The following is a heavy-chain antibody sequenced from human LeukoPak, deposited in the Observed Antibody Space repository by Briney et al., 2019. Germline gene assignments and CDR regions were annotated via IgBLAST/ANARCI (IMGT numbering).Heavy chain of an antibody. D-gene: IGHD6-13*01. CDR2: IYYSGST. CDR3: ARAHSSSWYMDY. J-gene: IGHJ4*02. Sequence: SETLSITCTVPGGSISSGGYYWSWIRQHPGKGLEWIGYIYYSGSTYYNPSLKSRVTISVDTSKNQLSLKLNSVTAADTAVYYCARAHSSSWYMDYWGQGTLVTVSS. CDR1: GGSISSGGYY. V-gene: IGHV4-31*03.